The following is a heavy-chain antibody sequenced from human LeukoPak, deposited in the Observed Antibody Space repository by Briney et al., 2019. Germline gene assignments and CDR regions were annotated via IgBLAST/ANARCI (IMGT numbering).Heavy chain of an antibody. CDR3: ARVVLGTIDY. Sequence: GGSLRLSCAASGFNFSSYAVSWVRQAPGKGLEWVSYISSSSSTIYYADSVKGRFTISRDNAKNSLYLQMNSLRAEDTAVYYCARVVLGTIDYWGQGTLVTVSS. J-gene: IGHJ4*02. CDR1: GFNFSSYA. V-gene: IGHV3-48*04. D-gene: IGHD7-27*01. CDR2: ISSSSSTI.